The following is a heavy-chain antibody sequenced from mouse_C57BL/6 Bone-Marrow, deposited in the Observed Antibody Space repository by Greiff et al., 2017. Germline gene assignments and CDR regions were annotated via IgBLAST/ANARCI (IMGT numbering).Heavy chain of an antibody. V-gene: IGHV1-81*01. CDR3: AREGLRHAWFAY. CDR1: GYTFTSYG. D-gene: IGHD2-4*01. Sequence: LVESGAELARPGASVKLSCKASGYTFTSYGISWVKQRTGQGLEWIGEIYPRSGNTYYNEKFKGKATLTADKSSSTAYMELRSLTSEDSAVYFCAREGLRHAWFAYWGQGTLVTVSA. CDR2: IYPRSGNT. J-gene: IGHJ3*01.